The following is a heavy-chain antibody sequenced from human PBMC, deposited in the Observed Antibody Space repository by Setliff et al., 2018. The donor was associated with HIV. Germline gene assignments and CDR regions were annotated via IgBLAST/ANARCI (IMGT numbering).Heavy chain of an antibody. CDR2: IKSKTDGGTT. J-gene: IGHJ4*02. D-gene: IGHD1-26*01. CDR3: TTDLGSGRFSWNNN. V-gene: IGHV3-15*01. Sequence: GESLKISCAASGFTFSNAWMSWVRQAPGKGLEWVGRIKSKTDGGTTDYATPVEGRFTISRDDSKNTLSLQMNSLKTEDTAIYYCTTDLGSGRFSWNNNWGQGTLVTVSS. CDR1: GFTFSNAW.